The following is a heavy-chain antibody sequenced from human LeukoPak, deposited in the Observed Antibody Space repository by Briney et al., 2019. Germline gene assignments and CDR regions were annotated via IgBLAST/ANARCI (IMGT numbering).Heavy chain of an antibody. Sequence: ASVKVSCKVSGYPFISHDISWVRQAPGQGLEWMGWISGYNGNTNCTQKFQGRVTMTSDTSTSTAYMGLRSLMFDDTAVYFCARVGVLGASFDQWGQGTLVTVSS. CDR2: ISGYNGNT. V-gene: IGHV1-18*01. D-gene: IGHD1-26*01. J-gene: IGHJ4*02. CDR1: GYPFISHD. CDR3: ARVGVLGASFDQ.